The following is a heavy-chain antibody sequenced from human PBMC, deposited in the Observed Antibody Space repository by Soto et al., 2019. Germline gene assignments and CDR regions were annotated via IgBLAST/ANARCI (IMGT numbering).Heavy chain of an antibody. Sequence: QVQLVESGGGVVQPGRSLRLSCAASGFTFSSYGMHWVRQAPGKGLEWVAVISYDGSNKYYADSVKGRFTISRDNSKHTLYLQMNSLRAEDTAVYYCAKEGVLRYFDWLPRYFDYWGQGTLVTVSS. J-gene: IGHJ4*02. CDR3: AKEGVLRYFDWLPRYFDY. CDR1: GFTFSSYG. D-gene: IGHD3-9*01. V-gene: IGHV3-30*18. CDR2: ISYDGSNK.